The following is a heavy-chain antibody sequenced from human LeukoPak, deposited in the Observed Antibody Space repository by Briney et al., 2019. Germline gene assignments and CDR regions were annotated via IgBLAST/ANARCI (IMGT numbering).Heavy chain of an antibody. Sequence: PGGSLRLSCAASGFTVSSNYMSWVRQAPGKGLEWVSVIYSGGSTYYADSVKGRFTISRDNSKSTLYLQMNSLRAEDTAVYYCARGRYYDSSGYHPAGYWGQGTLVTVSS. D-gene: IGHD3-22*01. CDR1: GFTVSSNY. V-gene: IGHV3-53*01. CDR2: IYSGGST. J-gene: IGHJ4*02. CDR3: ARGRYYDSSGYHPAGY.